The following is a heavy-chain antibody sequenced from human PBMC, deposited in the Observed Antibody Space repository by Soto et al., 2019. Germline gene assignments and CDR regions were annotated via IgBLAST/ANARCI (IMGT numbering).Heavy chain of an antibody. CDR3: AGGTAPPVV. CDR2: INAGNGHR. J-gene: IGHJ6*02. V-gene: IGHV1-3*01. CDR1: GYTFTSYA. Sequence: QVQLVQSGAEVKKPGASVKVSCKASGYTFTSYAMHWVRQAPGERLEWMGWINAGNGHRKYSQKFQGRVTITRDTSASIAYVGLSSLPAEDRAVDYCAGGTAPPVVWGQGATVPVTS. D-gene: IGHD5-18*01.